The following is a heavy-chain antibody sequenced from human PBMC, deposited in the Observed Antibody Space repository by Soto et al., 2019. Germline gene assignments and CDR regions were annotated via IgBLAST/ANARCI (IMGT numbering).Heavy chain of an antibody. V-gene: IGHV4-34*01. J-gene: IGHJ5*02. Sequence: SETLSLTCAVYGGSFSGYYWSWIRQPPGKGLEWIGEINHSGSTNYNPSLKSRVTISVDTSKNQFSLKLSSVTAADTAVYYCARGIIRELYNWFDPWGQGTLVTVSS. CDR3: ARGIIRELYNWFDP. CDR2: INHSGST. CDR1: GGSFSGYY. D-gene: IGHD3-10*01.